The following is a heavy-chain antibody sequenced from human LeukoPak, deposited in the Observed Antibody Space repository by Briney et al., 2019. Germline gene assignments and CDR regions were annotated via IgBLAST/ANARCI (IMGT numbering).Heavy chain of an antibody. Sequence: SETLSLTCTVSGYSISNGYYWGWIRQPPGKGLEWIGSIYHSGSIYYNPSLKSRVTISVDTSKNQLSLKLSSVTAADTAVYYCARVDKNYYYYYMDVWGQGTTVTVSS. CDR3: ARVDKNYYYYYMDV. V-gene: IGHV4-38-2*02. CDR2: IYHSGSI. CDR1: GYSISNGYY. J-gene: IGHJ6*03.